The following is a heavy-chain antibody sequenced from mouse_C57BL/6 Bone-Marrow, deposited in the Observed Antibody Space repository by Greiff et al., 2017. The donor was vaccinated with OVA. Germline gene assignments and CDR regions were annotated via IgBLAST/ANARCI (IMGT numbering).Heavy chain of an antibody. CDR3: ARMYGYDGGGYAMDY. D-gene: IGHD2-2*01. CDR2: ISNGSSTI. Sequence: EVKLVESGGGLVKPGGSLKLSCAASGFTFSDYGMHWVRQAPEKGLEWVAYISNGSSTIYYADTVKGRFTISRDNAKNTLFLQMTSLRSEDTAMYYCARMYGYDGGGYAMDYWGQGTSVTVSS. J-gene: IGHJ4*01. V-gene: IGHV5-17*01. CDR1: GFTFSDYG.